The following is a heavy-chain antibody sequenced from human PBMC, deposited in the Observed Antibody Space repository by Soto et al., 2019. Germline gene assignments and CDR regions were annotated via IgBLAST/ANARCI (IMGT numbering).Heavy chain of an antibody. CDR3: TTWLTAHFDY. V-gene: IGHV3-23*01. J-gene: IGHJ4*02. CDR1: GFTFSSYT. CDR2: SSDRRTGNT. D-gene: IGHD2-21*02. Sequence: GGSLRLSCAASGFTFSSYTLNWVRRAPGKGLEWVATSSDRRTGNTHYSDSVRGRFTLSRDYSRNILFLQMGSLRADDTALYYCTTWLTAHFDYWGRGTQVTVSS.